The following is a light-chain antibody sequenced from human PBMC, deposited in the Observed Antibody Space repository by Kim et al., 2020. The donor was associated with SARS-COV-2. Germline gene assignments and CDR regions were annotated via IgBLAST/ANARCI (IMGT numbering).Light chain of an antibody. J-gene: IGKJ4*01. CDR3: QQYGDSIT. CDR1: SVGSQ. V-gene: IGKV3-11*01. Sequence: SVGSQLAWYQQKSGQAPRLLIFDGSNRATDIPARFSGSGSGTDFTLTISSLESEDLGNYYCQQYGDSITFGGGTKLEI. CDR2: DGS.